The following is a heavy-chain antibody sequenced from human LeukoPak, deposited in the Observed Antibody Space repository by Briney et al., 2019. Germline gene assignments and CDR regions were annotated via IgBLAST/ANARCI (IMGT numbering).Heavy chain of an antibody. J-gene: IGHJ5*02. CDR2: INPSGSGT. V-gene: IGHV1-46*01. CDR3: ARDNSAGTPTYWWFDP. Sequence: ASVNVSFKASGYRFTSYWMHWVRQAPGQGLEWMGVINPSGSGTRYAQPLQGRVTMTRDTSTNTDYMELSSLTSEDTAVYYCARDNSAGTPTYWWFDPWGQGTLVTVSS. D-gene: IGHD1/OR15-1a*01. CDR1: GYRFTSYW.